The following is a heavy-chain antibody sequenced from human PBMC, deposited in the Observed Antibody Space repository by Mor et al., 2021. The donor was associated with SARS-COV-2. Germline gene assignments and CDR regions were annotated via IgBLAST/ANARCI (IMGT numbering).Heavy chain of an antibody. D-gene: IGHD3-10*01. V-gene: IGHV3-15*01. Sequence: DYAAPVKGRFTISRDDSKNTLYLQMNSLKTEDTAVYYCTTNTPRGGYGMDVWGQGTTVTVSS. J-gene: IGHJ6*02. CDR3: TTNTPRGGYGMDV.